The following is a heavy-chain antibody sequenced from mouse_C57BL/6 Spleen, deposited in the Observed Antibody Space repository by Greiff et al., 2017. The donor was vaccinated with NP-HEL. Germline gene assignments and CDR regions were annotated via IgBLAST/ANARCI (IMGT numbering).Heavy chain of an antibody. V-gene: IGHV3-1*01. CDR1: GYSITSGYD. Sequence: VQLKESGPGMVKPSQSLSLTCTVTGYSITSGYDWHWIRHFPGNKLEWMGYISYSGSTNYNPSLKSRISITHDTSKNHFFLKLNSVTTEDTATYYCARDYGSSSYWYFDVWGTGTTVTVSS. CDR2: ISYSGST. D-gene: IGHD1-1*01. CDR3: ARDYGSSSYWYFDV. J-gene: IGHJ1*03.